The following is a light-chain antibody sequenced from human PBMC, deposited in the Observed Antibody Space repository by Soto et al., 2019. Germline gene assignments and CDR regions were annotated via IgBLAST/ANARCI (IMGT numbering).Light chain of an antibody. Sequence: QSALTQPASVSGSPGQSITISCTGTSSDVGGYNYVSWYQQHPGKAPKLMIYEVNNRPSGVSNRVSGSKSGNTASLTISGLQAEDEADYYCSSYTRSSTPLWVFGTGTKLTVL. CDR3: SSYTRSSTPLWV. CDR1: SSDVGGYNY. CDR2: EVN. V-gene: IGLV2-14*01. J-gene: IGLJ1*01.